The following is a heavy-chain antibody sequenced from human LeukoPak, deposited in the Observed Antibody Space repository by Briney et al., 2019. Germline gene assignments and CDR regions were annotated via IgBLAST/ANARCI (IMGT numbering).Heavy chain of an antibody. D-gene: IGHD3-16*02. CDR1: GYTFTGYY. J-gene: IGHJ5*02. Sequence: GASVKVSCKASGYTFTGYYMHWVRQAPGQGLEWMGWINPNSGGTNYAQKFQGRVTMTRDTSISTAYMELSRLRSDDTAVYYCARDNSVGDIAWWFDPWGQGTLVAVFS. V-gene: IGHV1-2*02. CDR2: INPNSGGT. CDR3: ARDNSVGDIAWWFDP.